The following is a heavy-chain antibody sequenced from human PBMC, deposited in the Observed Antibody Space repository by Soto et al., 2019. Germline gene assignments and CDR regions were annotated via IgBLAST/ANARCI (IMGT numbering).Heavy chain of an antibody. V-gene: IGHV1-18*01. CDR2: INPYNANT. CDR3: AREWDCSGGSCYWNYGMDV. J-gene: IGHJ6*02. Sequence: ASVKVSCKASDFTFSIYGIAWVRQAPRQGLEWMGWINPYNANTNYAQKFQGRVSMTTDTSTTTGYMELRSLRSDDTAVYYCAREWDCSGGSCYWNYGMDVWGQGTTVTVSS. D-gene: IGHD2-15*01. CDR1: DFTFSIYG.